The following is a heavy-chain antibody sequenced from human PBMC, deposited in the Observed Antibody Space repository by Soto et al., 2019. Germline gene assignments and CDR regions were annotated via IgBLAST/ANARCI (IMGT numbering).Heavy chain of an antibody. CDR3: AKDLTGIGYYYYGMDV. CDR1: GFTFSSYG. J-gene: IGHJ6*02. CDR2: ISYDGSNK. D-gene: IGHD6-13*01. V-gene: IGHV3-30*18. Sequence: QVQLVESGGGVVQPGRSLRLSCAASGFTFSSYGMHWVRQAPGKGLEWVAVISYDGSNKYYADSVKGRFTISRDNSKNTLYLQMNNLRAEDTAVYYCAKDLTGIGYYYYGMDVWGQGTTVTVSS.